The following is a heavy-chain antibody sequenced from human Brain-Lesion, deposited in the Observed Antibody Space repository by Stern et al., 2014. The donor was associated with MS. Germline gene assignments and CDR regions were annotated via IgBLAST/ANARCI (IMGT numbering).Heavy chain of an antibody. CDR3: ASGYRIFDY. CDR1: GGSISSGSDY. J-gene: IGHJ4*02. D-gene: IGHD5-18*01. V-gene: IGHV4-61*02. CDR2: IHPSGSA. Sequence: QDQLVESGPGLVKPSQTLSLTCTVSGGSISSGSDYWSWIRQPAGKGLEWIGGIHPSGSALYTPSLKSRVTISTDTSMNQFSLELNSATAADTAIYYCASGYRIFDYWGQGILVTVSS.